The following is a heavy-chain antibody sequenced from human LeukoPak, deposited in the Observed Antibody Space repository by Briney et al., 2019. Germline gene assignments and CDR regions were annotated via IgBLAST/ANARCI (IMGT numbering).Heavy chain of an antibody. CDR1: GRSFSDYS. CDR3: ASYYDSSGYWTFDY. Sequence: SETLSLTCGVYGRSFSDYSWSWIRQPPGKGLEWLGEITHSGSTNYNPSLKSRVTISVDMPKNQFSLKLSSVTAADTAVYYCASYYDSSGYWTFDYWGQGTLVTVSS. CDR2: ITHSGST. D-gene: IGHD3-22*01. J-gene: IGHJ4*02. V-gene: IGHV4-34*01.